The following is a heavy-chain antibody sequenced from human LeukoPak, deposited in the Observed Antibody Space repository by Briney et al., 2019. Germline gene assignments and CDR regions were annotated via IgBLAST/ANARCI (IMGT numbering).Heavy chain of an antibody. D-gene: IGHD3-16*01. CDR1: GGSISSGDYY. CDR3: AHSGGIPGDY. V-gene: IGHV2-5*08. Sequence: QTLSLTCTVSGGSISSGDYYWSWIRQPPGKGLEWLALIYWDDDKRYSPSLKSRLTITKDTSKNQVVLTMTNMDPVDTATYYCAHSGGIPGDYWGQGTLVTVSS. CDR2: IYWDDDK. J-gene: IGHJ4*02.